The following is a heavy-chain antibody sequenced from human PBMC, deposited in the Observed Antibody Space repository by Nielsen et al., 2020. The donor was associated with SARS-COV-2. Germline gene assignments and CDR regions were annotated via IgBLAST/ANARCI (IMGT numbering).Heavy chain of an antibody. CDR3: ARVGLWFGELLSDY. CDR2: SAAYRNDA. D-gene: IGHD3-10*01. Sequence: ASVKVSCKASGYTFTTYGISWVRQAPGQGLEWMGWSAAYRNDAKYAQKLQGRVTMTTDTSTSTAYMELRSLRSDDTAVYYCARVGLWFGELLSDYWGQGTLVTVSS. CDR1: GYTFTTYG. V-gene: IGHV1-18*01. J-gene: IGHJ4*02.